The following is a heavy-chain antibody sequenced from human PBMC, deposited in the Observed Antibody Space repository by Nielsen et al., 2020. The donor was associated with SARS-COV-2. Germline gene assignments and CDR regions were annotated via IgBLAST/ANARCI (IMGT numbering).Heavy chain of an antibody. CDR1: GFTFDDYA. Sequence: SLKISCAASGFTFDDYAMHWVRQAPGKGLEWVSGISWNSGSIGYADSVKGRFTISRDNAKNSLYLQMNSLRAEDTALYYCAKLGDCYGPDYWGQGTLVTVSS. V-gene: IGHV3-9*01. CDR2: ISWNSGSI. CDR3: AKLGDCYGPDY. D-gene: IGHD2-21*02. J-gene: IGHJ4*02.